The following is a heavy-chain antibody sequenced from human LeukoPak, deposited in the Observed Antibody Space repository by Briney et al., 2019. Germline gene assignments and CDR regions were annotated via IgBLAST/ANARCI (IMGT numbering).Heavy chain of an antibody. V-gene: IGHV3-11*05. CDR1: GFTFSSYA. D-gene: IGHD2-15*01. CDR2: ISSSSSYT. Sequence: GGSLRLSCAASGFTFSSYAMSWVRQAPGKGLEWVSYISSSSSYTNYADSVKGRFTISRDNAKNSLYLQMNSLRAEDTAVYYCARGCSGGSCYYFDYWGQGTLVTVSS. CDR3: ARGCSGGSCYYFDY. J-gene: IGHJ4*02.